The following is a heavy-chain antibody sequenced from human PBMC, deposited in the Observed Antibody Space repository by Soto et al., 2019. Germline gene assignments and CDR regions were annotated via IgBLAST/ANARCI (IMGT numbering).Heavy chain of an antibody. J-gene: IGHJ4*02. D-gene: IGHD2-21*01. CDR1: GFTFSDYA. CDR3: AATESNHKAAY. V-gene: IGHV3-23*01. CDR2: INYNGVGT. Sequence: GGSLRLSCTGAGFTFSDYAMSWVRQAPGKGLEWVSSINYNGVGTYYADSVKGRFTICRDNSKHTLFLLMKSLRAHDAAVYYSAATESNHKAAYWDQETLVTVSS.